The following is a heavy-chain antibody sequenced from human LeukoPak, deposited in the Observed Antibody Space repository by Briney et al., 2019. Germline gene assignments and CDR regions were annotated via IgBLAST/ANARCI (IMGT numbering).Heavy chain of an antibody. Sequence: GGSLRLSCAASRFTLNTYAMSWVRQAPGKGLEWVSAISGSGGTTSYADSVKGRFTISRDNSKNTLYLQMNSLRAEDTAVYYCAKDLTRRYFDWLLTGYFDYWGQGTLVTVSS. CDR3: AKDLTRRYFDWLLTGYFDY. V-gene: IGHV3-23*01. D-gene: IGHD3-9*01. J-gene: IGHJ4*02. CDR1: RFTLNTYA. CDR2: ISGSGGTT.